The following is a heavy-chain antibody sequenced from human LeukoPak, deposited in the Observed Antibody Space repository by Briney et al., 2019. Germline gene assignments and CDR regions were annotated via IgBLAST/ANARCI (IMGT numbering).Heavy chain of an antibody. D-gene: IGHD3-3*01. CDR3: AKTLRGYDFWTGYFLDY. Sequence: GGSLRLSCSASGFTFSNYAMSWVRQAPGKGLEWVSAISGSGGSTYYADSVKGRFTISRDNSKNTLYLQMTSLRPEDTAVYYCAKTLRGYDFWTGYFLDYWGQGTLVTVSS. V-gene: IGHV3-23*01. CDR2: ISGSGGST. J-gene: IGHJ4*02. CDR1: GFTFSNYA.